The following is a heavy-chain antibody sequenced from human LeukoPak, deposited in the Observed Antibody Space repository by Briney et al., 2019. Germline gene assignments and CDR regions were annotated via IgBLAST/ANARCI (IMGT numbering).Heavy chain of an antibody. J-gene: IGHJ4*02. D-gene: IGHD3-22*01. CDR1: RLTFSNYW. Sequence: GGSLRLSCAASRLTFSNYWMSWVRRAPGKGLEGVANIKQDGSEKYYVDSVKGGFTISRDNAKNSLYLQMNSLRAEDTAVYYCARGYYYDTSGLTYWGQGALVTVSS. V-gene: IGHV3-7*01. CDR3: ARGYYYDTSGLTY. CDR2: IKQDGSEK.